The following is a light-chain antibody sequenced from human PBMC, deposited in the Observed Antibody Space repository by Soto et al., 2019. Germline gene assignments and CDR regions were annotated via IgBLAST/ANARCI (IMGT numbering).Light chain of an antibody. CDR2: NAS. CDR3: QQAFT. J-gene: IGKJ3*01. CDR1: QSISSW. Sequence: DIQMTQSPSTLSASVGDRVTITCRASQSISSWLAWYQQKPGKAPKLLIYNASTLERGVPSRFRGSGSGTEFTLTISSLQPDEFATYYCQQAFTFGPGTKVYIK. V-gene: IGKV1-5*03.